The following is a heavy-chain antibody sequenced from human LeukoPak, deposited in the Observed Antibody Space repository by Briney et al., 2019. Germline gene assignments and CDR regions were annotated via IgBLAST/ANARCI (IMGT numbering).Heavy chain of an antibody. CDR1: GGTFSSYA. CDR2: IIPILGIA. D-gene: IGHD3-22*01. CDR3: AREHYYDSSGFNAFDI. V-gene: IGHV1-69*04. Sequence: ASVKVSCKAPGGTFSSYAISWVRQAPGQGLEWMGRIIPILGIANYAQKFQGRVTITADKSTSTAYMELSSLRSEDTAVYYCAREHYYDSSGFNAFDIWGQGTMVTVSS. J-gene: IGHJ3*02.